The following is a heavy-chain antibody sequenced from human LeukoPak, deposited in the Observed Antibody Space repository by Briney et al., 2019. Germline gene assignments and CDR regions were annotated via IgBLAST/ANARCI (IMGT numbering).Heavy chain of an antibody. V-gene: IGHV3-23*01. J-gene: IGHJ4*02. CDR3: AKDPNPDIVLMVYSH. D-gene: IGHD2-8*01. CDR2: ISGSGDIT. CDR1: GFTFNNYA. Sequence: GGSLRLSCAASGFTFNNYAMSWVRQAPGKGLEWVSAISGSGDITYSADSVKGLFPISRDNSKTTLYLQMNSLRAEDTAVYYCAKDPNPDIVLMVYSHWGQGTLVTVSS.